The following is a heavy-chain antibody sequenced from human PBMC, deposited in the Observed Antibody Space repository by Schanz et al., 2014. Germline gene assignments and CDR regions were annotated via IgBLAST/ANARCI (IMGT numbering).Heavy chain of an antibody. CDR2: IYYSGGT. CDR3: ARDRLAAQGIDS. D-gene: IGHD6-6*01. V-gene: IGHV4-31*03. J-gene: IGHJ4*02. CDR1: GDSISSAY. Sequence: QVQLQESGPGLVEPSQTLSLTCTVSGDSISSAYWSWIRQHPGKGLEWIGSIYYSGGTYYSPSLKSRVSISLDTSKNQFSLNLSSVTAADTAVYYCARDRLAAQGIDSWGQGTLVTVSS.